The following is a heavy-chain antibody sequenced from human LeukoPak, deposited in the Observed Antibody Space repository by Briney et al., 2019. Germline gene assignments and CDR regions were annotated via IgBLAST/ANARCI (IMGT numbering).Heavy chain of an antibody. CDR2: IYSGGST. V-gene: IGHV3-53*05. CDR1: GFTVSNNY. J-gene: IGHJ6*02. CDR3: ARDNAEGITIFGVVISLYGMDV. Sequence: GGSLRLSCAASGFTVSNNYMSWVRQAPGKGLEWVSVIYSGGSTYYADSVKGRFTISRDNSKNTLYLQMNSLRAEDTAVYYCARDNAEGITIFGVVISLYGMDVWGQGTTVTVSS. D-gene: IGHD3-3*01.